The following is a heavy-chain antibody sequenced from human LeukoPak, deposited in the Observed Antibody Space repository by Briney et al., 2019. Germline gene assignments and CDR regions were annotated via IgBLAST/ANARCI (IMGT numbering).Heavy chain of an antibody. CDR3: ARANPAPYDSSGYNSRGYFDY. V-gene: IGHV1-18*01. Sequence: ASVKVSCKASGYNFNSYGISWLRQVPGQGLEWMGWISGYNGLTRYGKNVQGRVTLTTDTSTRTAYMELRSLRSDDTAVYYCARANPAPYDSSGYNSRGYFDYWGQGTRVTVSS. J-gene: IGHJ4*02. CDR1: GYNFNSYG. CDR2: ISGYNGLT. D-gene: IGHD3-22*01.